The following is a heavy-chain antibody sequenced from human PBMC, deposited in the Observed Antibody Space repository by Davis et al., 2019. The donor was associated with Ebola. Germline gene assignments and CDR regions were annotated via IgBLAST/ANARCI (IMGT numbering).Heavy chain of an antibody. CDR1: GGSISSSNW. Sequence: MPGGPLRLSCAVSGGSISSSNWWSWVRQPPGKGLEWIGEIYHSGSTNYNPSLKSRVTISVDKSKNQFSLKLSSVTAADTAVYYCARDWDGYEDAFDIWGQGTMVTVSS. CDR2: IYHSGST. D-gene: IGHD5-12*01. J-gene: IGHJ3*02. V-gene: IGHV4-4*02. CDR3: ARDWDGYEDAFDI.